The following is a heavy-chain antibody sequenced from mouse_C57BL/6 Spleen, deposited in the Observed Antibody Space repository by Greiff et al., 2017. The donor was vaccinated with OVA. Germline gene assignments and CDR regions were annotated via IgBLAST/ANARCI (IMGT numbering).Heavy chain of an antibody. J-gene: IGHJ3*01. Sequence: EVQRVESGPELVKPGASVKMSCKASGYTFTDYNMHWVKQSHGKSLEWIGYINPNNGGTSSNQKFKGKATLTVNKSSSTAYMELRSLTSEDSAVCYWAGTLINTVVAEGFAYWGQGTLVTVSA. D-gene: IGHD1-1*01. CDR3: AGTLINTVVAEGFAY. CDR2: INPNNGGT. CDR1: GYTFTDYN. V-gene: IGHV1-22*01.